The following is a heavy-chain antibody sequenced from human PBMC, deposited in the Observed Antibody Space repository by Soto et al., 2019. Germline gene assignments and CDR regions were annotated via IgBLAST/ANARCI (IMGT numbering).Heavy chain of an antibody. CDR1: GLTFSDYY. J-gene: IGHJ6*03. V-gene: IGHV3-11*01. CDR2: ISSSGSAI. CDR3: ARGRSYYYYRDV. Sequence: QVQLVESGGGLVKPGGSLRLSCAASGLTFSDYYMNWIRQDPGKGLEWVSYISSSGSAIYYADSVKGRFTISRDNAKKSLYLEMNSLRDEDTAVYYCARGRSYYYYRDVWGEGTTVTVSS.